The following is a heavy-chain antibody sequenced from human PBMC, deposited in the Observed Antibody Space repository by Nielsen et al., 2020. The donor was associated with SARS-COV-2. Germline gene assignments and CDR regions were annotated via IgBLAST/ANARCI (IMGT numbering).Heavy chain of an antibody. Sequence: GESLKISCSASGFTFSTYAIHWVRQAPGKGLEYVSTISSDGSSTYYADSVKGRFTISRDNSKYTLYLQMSSLRAEDTAVYYCAREPYSSSWYGDYWGQGTLVTVSS. CDR1: GFTFSTYA. V-gene: IGHV3-64D*06. J-gene: IGHJ4*02. CDR3: AREPYSSSWYGDY. CDR2: ISSDGSST. D-gene: IGHD6-13*01.